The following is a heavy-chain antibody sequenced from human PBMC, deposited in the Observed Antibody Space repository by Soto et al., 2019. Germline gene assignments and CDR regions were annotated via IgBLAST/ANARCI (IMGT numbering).Heavy chain of an antibody. CDR3: ARDHCSSTSCFHYYYMDV. V-gene: IGHV1-69*04. Sequence: PSVKVSCKASGGTFSSYTISWVRQAPGQGLEWMGRIIPILGIANYAQKFQGRVTITADKSTSTAYMELSSLRSEDTAVYYCARDHCSSTSCFHYYYMDVWGKGTTVTVSS. CDR2: IIPILGIA. D-gene: IGHD2-2*01. J-gene: IGHJ6*03. CDR1: GGTFSSYT.